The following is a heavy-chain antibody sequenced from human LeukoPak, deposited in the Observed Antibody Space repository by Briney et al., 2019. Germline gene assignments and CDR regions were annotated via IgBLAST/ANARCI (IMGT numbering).Heavy chain of an antibody. CDR3: ARGLSGYASSLGY. V-gene: IGHV3-30*02. J-gene: IGHJ4*02. Sequence: QAGGSLRLSCAASGFTFSTYGMQWVRQAPGSGLEWVAFIRNDGSNEYYADSVKGRFTISRDNSKNTLYLQMNSLRAEDTAVYYCARGLSGYASSLGYWGQGTLVTVSA. CDR2: IRNDGSNE. D-gene: IGHD6-6*01. CDR1: GFTFSTYG.